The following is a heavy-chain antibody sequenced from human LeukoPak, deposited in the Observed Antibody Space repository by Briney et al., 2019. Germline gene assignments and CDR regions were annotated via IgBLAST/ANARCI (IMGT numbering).Heavy chain of an antibody. CDR1: RFTFSSYS. J-gene: IGHJ4*02. V-gene: IGHV3-21*01. CDR3: ASQGSGYDSPIDH. CDR2: ISSSSSYI. Sequence: KPGGSLRLSCAASRFTFSSYSMNWVRQAPGKGLEWVSSISSSSSYIYYADSVKGRFTISRDNARNSLYLQMNSLRAEDTAVYYCASQGSGYDSPIDHWGQGTLVTVSS. D-gene: IGHD5-12*01.